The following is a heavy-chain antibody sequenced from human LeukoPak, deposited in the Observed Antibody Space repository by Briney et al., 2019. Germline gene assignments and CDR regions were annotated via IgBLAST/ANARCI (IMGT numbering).Heavy chain of an antibody. D-gene: IGHD3-3*01. J-gene: IGHJ6*02. CDR3: ARAIRDLTIFGVVHYYGMDV. CDR2: IIPIFGTA. CDR1: GGTFSSYA. V-gene: IGHV1-69*13. Sequence: PKASVKVSCKASGGTFSSYAISWVRQAPGQGLEWMGGIIPIFGTANYAQKFQGRVTITADEPTSTAYMELSSLRSEDTAVYYCARAIRDLTIFGVVHYYGMDVWGQGTTVTVSS.